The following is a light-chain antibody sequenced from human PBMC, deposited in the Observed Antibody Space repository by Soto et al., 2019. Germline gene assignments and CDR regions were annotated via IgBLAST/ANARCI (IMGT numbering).Light chain of an antibody. V-gene: IGKV3-11*01. CDR2: DAS. CDR3: QQRSNLPPYT. J-gene: IGKJ2*01. Sequence: EIVLTQSPATLSLSPGERATLSCRASQSVSSYLAWYQQKPGQAPRLLIYDASNRATGIPARFSGSGSGTDFTLTISSLEPDDFAVYYCQQRSNLPPYTFGQGTKLEIK. CDR1: QSVSSY.